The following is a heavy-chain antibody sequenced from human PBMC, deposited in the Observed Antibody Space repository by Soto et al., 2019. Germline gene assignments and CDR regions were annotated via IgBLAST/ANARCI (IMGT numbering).Heavy chain of an antibody. D-gene: IGHD4-4*01. Sequence: VASVKVSCKASGYTFTSYAMHWVRQAPGQRLEWMGWINAGNGNTKYSQKFQGRVTITRDTSASTAYMELSSLRSEDTAVYYCAREAVGNYGAFDIWGQGTMVTVSS. J-gene: IGHJ3*02. CDR1: GYTFTSYA. CDR3: AREAVGNYGAFDI. V-gene: IGHV1-3*01. CDR2: INAGNGNT.